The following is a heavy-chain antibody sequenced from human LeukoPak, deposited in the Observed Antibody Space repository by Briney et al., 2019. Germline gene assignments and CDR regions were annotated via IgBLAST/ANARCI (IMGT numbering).Heavy chain of an antibody. Sequence: GGSLRLSCAASGFTFSNYWLHWVRQAPGKGLMWVSRINYDGSTTNYAASVKGRFTISRDNAKNTVYLQMNSLRAEDTAVYYCARDSGTSTHRWFDPWGQGTLVTVSS. D-gene: IGHD2-2*01. CDR3: ARDSGTSTHRWFDP. CDR2: INYDGSTT. CDR1: GFTFSNYW. V-gene: IGHV3-74*01. J-gene: IGHJ5*02.